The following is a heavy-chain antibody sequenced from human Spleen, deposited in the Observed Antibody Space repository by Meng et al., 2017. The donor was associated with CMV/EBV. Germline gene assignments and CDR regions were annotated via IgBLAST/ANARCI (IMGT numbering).Heavy chain of an antibody. CDR3: ARGGDGYNFWSLCYFDY. V-gene: IGHV4-39*07. CDR1: GGSISSSSYY. D-gene: IGHD5-24*01. Sequence: QGEGPGLVKPSQTLSPTCTVSGGSISSSSYYWGWIRQPPGKGLEWIGSIYYSGSTYYNPSLKSRVTISVDASKNQFSLKLSSVTAADTAVYYCARGGDGYNFWSLCYFDYWGQGTLVTVSS. J-gene: IGHJ4*02. CDR2: IYYSGST.